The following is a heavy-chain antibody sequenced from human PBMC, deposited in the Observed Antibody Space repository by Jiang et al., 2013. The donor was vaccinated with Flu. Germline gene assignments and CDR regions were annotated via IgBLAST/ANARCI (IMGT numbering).Heavy chain of an antibody. CDR2: IIPILGIA. D-gene: IGHD4-17*01. CDR3: ARGVGGTRNYGDYGDY. V-gene: IGHV1-69*04. CDR1: GGTFSSYA. J-gene: IGHJ4*02. Sequence: SGAEVKKPGSSVKVSCKASGGTFSSYAISWVRQAPGQGLEWMGRIIPILGIANYAQKFQGRVTITADKSTSTAYMELSSLRSEDTAVYYCARGVGGTRNYGDYGDYWGQGTLVTVSS.